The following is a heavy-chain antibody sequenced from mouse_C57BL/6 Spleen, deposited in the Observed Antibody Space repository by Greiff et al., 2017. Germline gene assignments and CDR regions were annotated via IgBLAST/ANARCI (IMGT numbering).Heavy chain of an antibody. CDR2: IDPSDSET. D-gene: IGHD2-2*01. Sequence: QVQLQQPGAELVRPGSSVKLSCKASGYTFTSYWMHWVKQRPIQGLEWIGNIDPSDSETHYNQKFKDKATLTVDKSSSTAYMQLSSRTSEDSAVYYCARGGGYLDYWGQGTTLTVSS. CDR1: GYTFTSYW. CDR3: ARGGGYLDY. J-gene: IGHJ2*01. V-gene: IGHV1-52*01.